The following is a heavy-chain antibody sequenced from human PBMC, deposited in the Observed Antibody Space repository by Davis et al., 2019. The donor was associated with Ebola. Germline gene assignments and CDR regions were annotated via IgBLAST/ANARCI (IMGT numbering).Heavy chain of an antibody. CDR1: GFTLSSFG. Sequence: PGGSLRLSCAASGFTLSSFGMHWVRQAPGTGLEWVAVVSYDGSIDYYADSVKGRFTISRDNSKNTLHLQMNSLRAEDTAVYYCATGLDYWGQGTLVTVSS. J-gene: IGHJ4*02. V-gene: IGHV3-30*03. D-gene: IGHD4-17*01. CDR3: ATGLDY. CDR2: VSYDGSID.